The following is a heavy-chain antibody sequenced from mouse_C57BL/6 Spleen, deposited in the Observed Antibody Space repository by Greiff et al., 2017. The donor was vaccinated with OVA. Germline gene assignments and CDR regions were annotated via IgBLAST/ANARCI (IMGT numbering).Heavy chain of an antibody. CDR3: ARREDYSRAWFAY. V-gene: IGHV1-55*01. CDR2: IYPGSGST. D-gene: IGHD2-12*01. J-gene: IGHJ3*01. Sequence: QVQLQQPGAELVKPGASVKMSCKASGYTFTSYWITWVKQRPGQGLEWIGDIYPGSGSTNYNEKFKSKATLTVDTSSSTAYMQLSSLTSKDSAVYYCARREDYSRAWFAYWGQGTLVTVSA. CDR1: GYTFTSYW.